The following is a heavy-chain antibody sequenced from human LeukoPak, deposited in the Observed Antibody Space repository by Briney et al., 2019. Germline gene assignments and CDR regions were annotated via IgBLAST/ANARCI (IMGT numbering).Heavy chain of an antibody. CDR1: GGSFTDYY. CDR3: ARRRNWNDVLDY. V-gene: IGHV4-34*01. Sequence: PSETLSLTCAVYGGSFTDYYWTWIRQPPGKGLEWVGEVSHSGSTNYNPSLKSRVTISVDTSKNQFSLKVRSVTAADTAVYYCARRRNWNDVLDYWSQGTLVTVSP. CDR2: VSHSGST. J-gene: IGHJ4*02. D-gene: IGHD1-1*01.